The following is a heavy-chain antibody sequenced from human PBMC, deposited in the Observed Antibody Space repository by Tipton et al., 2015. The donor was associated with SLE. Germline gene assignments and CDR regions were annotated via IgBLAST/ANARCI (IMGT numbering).Heavy chain of an antibody. V-gene: IGHV4-59*01. CDR2: IYYSGST. Sequence: TLSLTCTVSGGSISNYYWSWIRQPPGKGLEWIGYIYYSGSTNYNPSLKSRVTISVDTSKNQFSLKLSSVTAADTAVYYCARTQYDFWSGYYGDWGQGTLVTVSS. D-gene: IGHD3-3*01. J-gene: IGHJ4*02. CDR1: GGSISNYY. CDR3: ARTQYDFWSGYYGD.